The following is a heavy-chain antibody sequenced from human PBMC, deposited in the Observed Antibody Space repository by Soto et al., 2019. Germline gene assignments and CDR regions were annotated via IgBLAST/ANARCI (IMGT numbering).Heavy chain of an antibody. CDR1: GFTFSNYW. J-gene: IGHJ4*01. D-gene: IGHD5-12*01. CDR2: IDDSTT. Sequence: EVQLVESGGGLVQPGGSLRLSCAASGFTFSNYWMHWVRQAPGKGLVWVSRIDDSTTRYADSVKGRFTISRDNAKNMVYLQMNSLRAEDTAVYYCARDKSGPADFWGHRTLVTVSS. V-gene: IGHV3-74*01. CDR3: ARDKSGPADF.